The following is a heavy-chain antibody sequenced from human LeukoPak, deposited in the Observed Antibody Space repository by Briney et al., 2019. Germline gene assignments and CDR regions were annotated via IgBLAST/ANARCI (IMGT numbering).Heavy chain of an antibody. CDR2: ISAYNGNT. V-gene: IGHV1-18*01. D-gene: IGHD2-15*01. J-gene: IGHJ5*02. Sequence: ASVKVSCKASGYTFTSYGISWVRQAPGRGLEWMGWISAYNGNTNYAQKLQGRVTMTTDTSTSTAYMELRSLRSDDTAVYYCARGPEVAQYCSGGSCYRNWFDPWGQGTLVTVSS. CDR1: GYTFTSYG. CDR3: ARGPEVAQYCSGGSCYRNWFDP.